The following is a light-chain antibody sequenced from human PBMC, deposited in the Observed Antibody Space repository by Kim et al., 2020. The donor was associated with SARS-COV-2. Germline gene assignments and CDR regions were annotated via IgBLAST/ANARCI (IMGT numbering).Light chain of an antibody. CDR2: GAS. CDR1: QSVSSSY. J-gene: IGKJ1*01. Sequence: EIGLTQPPGTLSLSPGERATPSCRASQSVSSSYLAWYQQKPGQAPRLFFYGASSRATGIPDRFSGSGSGTDFTLTISRLEPEDFAVYYCQQYGSSSWTFGQGTKVDIK. V-gene: IGKV3-20*01. CDR3: QQYGSSSWT.